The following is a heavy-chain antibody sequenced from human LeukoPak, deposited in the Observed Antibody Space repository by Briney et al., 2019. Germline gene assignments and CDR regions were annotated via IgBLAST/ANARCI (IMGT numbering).Heavy chain of an antibody. V-gene: IGHV1-18*01. D-gene: IGHD3-22*01. CDR1: GYTFSSYS. J-gene: IGHJ3*02. CDR2: ISAYNGDT. CDR3: ARPLTYYYDSSGRQACDI. Sequence: GASVMVSCKASGYTFSSYSITRVRQAPGQGLEWMGWISAYNGDTNYAQKFQGRLTMTTDTSTNTAYMELRSLRSDDTAVYYCARPLTYYYDSSGRQACDIWGRGTMVTVSS.